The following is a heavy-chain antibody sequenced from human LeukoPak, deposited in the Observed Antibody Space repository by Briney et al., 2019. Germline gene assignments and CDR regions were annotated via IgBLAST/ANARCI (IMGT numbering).Heavy chain of an antibody. V-gene: IGHV3-23*01. CDR1: GFIFSNYA. J-gene: IGHJ4*02. CDR3: AREHWDFDY. CDR2: ISGSGEST. Sequence: GGSLRLSCAASGFIFSNYAITWIRQAPGKGLEWVSEISGSGESTYYGDSEKGRFTISRDNSKNTLYLQMNSLRAGDTAIYYCAREHWDFDYWGQGTLVTVSS. D-gene: IGHD7-27*01.